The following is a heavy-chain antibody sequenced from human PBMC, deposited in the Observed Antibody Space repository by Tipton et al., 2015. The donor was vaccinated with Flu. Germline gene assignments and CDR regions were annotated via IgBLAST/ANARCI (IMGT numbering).Heavy chain of an antibody. CDR1: GGTISSQS. Sequence: QLVQSGAEVKKPGSSVKVSCKASGGTISSQSISWVRQAPGQGLEWMGRIIPIFYSTDYSQKLRGRVTIAADESTNTAYMELTTLRPEDTAVYYCAKDLESGFDIWGQGTLVTVSS. V-gene: IGHV1-69*18. J-gene: IGHJ3*02. CDR2: IIPIFYST. CDR3: AKDLESGFDI.